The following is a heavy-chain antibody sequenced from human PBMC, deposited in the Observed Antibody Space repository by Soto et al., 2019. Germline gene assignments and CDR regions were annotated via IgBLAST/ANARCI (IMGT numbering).Heavy chain of an antibody. J-gene: IGHJ4*02. D-gene: IGHD3-9*01. Sequence: SETLSLTCTVSGGSISSSSHYWGWIRQPPGKGLEWIGSVYYSGSTYYNPSLKSRVTISADTSKNQFSLKLSSVTAADTAVYYCARRESYDILTGYYHFDYWGQGTLVTVSS. CDR2: VYYSGST. V-gene: IGHV4-39*01. CDR3: ARRESYDILTGYYHFDY. CDR1: GGSISSSSHY.